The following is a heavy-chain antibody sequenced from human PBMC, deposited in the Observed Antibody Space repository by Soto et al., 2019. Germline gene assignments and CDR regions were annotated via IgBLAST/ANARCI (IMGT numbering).Heavy chain of an antibody. CDR3: ASVSPSASVDPYALVLAI. Sequence: RLEWIGWILVGSGTTNYAQKFQERVVISRDMSTNTAYMDLNRLTFDDTAVYYCASVSPSASVDPYALVLAIWGRGTLVT. J-gene: IGHJ3*02. CDR2: ILVGSGTT. D-gene: IGHD2-2*01. V-gene: IGHV1-58*01.